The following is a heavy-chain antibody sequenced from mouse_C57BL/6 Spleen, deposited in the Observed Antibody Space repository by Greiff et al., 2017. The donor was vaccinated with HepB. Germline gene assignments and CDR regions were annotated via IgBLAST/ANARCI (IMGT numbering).Heavy chain of an antibody. J-gene: IGHJ1*03. CDR2: IDPSDSYT. CDR3: ARKPFITTVVAKDWYFDV. CDR1: GYTFTSYW. Sequence: VQLQQPGAELVRPGPSVKLSCKASGYTFTSYWMHWVKQRPGQGLEWIGVIDPSDSYTNYNQKFKGKATLTVDTSSSTAYMQLSSLTSEDSAVYYCARKPFITTVVAKDWYFDVWGTGTTVTVSS. D-gene: IGHD1-1*01. V-gene: IGHV1-59*01.